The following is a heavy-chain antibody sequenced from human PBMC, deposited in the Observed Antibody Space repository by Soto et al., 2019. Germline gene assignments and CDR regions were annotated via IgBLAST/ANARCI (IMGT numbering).Heavy chain of an antibody. CDR1: GFIFSSYP. CDR2: ISASGGST. J-gene: IGHJ4*02. Sequence: GGSLRLSCAASGFIFSSYPMTWVRQAPGKGLEWISHISASGGSTYYADSVKGRFTISRDNPKRTLYLQMDSLTAEDTALYFCARDQGYRAPKPDYWGQGTRVTVLL. D-gene: IGHD6-13*01. V-gene: IGHV3-23*01. CDR3: ARDQGYRAPKPDY.